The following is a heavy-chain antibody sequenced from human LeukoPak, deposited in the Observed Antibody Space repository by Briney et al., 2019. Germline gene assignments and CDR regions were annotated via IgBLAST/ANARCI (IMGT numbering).Heavy chain of an antibody. V-gene: IGHV3-23*01. D-gene: IGHD6-13*01. Sequence: GGSLRLSCAASGFTFSTYAMSWVRQAAGKGLEWVSLVSGRDGRTYYSDSVKGRFTISRDNSQNTLYLQMKTLRAEDTAVYYCSTSPSFGSSWYQFNYWGQGALVIVSS. J-gene: IGHJ4*02. CDR1: GFTFSTYA. CDR2: VSGRDGRT. CDR3: STSPSFGSSWYQFNY.